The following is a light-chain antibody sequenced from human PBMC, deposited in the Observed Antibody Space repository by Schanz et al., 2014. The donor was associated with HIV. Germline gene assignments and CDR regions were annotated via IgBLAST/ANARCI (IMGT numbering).Light chain of an antibody. CDR3: ATWVDSLNGWV. CDR1: SSNIRLAYD. Sequence: QSVLTQPPSGSGAPGQGVTISCTGSSSNIRLAYDVPWHQQLPGTPPKHLIFANSDRPSGVPDRFSGSKSGTSASLAITGLQSEDEADYYCATWVDSLNGWVFGGGTKLTVL. CDR2: ANS. V-gene: IGLV1-40*01. J-gene: IGLJ3*02.